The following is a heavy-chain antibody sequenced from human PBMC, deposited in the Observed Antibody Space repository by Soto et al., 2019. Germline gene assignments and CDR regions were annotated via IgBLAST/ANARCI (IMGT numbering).Heavy chain of an antibody. Sequence: PWGSLRLSCAASRFTFITYEIHLVRHSPFKCLEWVSCISSSGSSVYYADSVKGRFTISRDNSRNSLYLQMNSLRDEDTALYYCVRYCSSTLCNGVATRTFDYWGQGALVTVSS. D-gene: IGHD5-12*01. CDR2: ISSSGSSV. V-gene: IGHV3-48*03. CDR1: RFTFITYE. J-gene: IGHJ4*02. CDR3: VRYCSSTLCNGVATRTFDY.